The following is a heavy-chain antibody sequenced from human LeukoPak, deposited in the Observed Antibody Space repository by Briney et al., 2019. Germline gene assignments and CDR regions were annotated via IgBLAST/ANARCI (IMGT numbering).Heavy chain of an antibody. Sequence: GGSLRLSCAASGFTFSSYAMHWVRQAPGKGLEWVAVISYDGSNKYYADSVKGRFTISRDNSKNTLYLQMNGLRAEDTAVYYCTEGVIVVVPAARGFEYWGQGTRVTVSS. J-gene: IGHJ4*02. CDR2: ISYDGSNK. V-gene: IGHV3-30-3*02. D-gene: IGHD2-2*01. CDR1: GFTFSSYA. CDR3: TEGVIVVVPAARGFEY.